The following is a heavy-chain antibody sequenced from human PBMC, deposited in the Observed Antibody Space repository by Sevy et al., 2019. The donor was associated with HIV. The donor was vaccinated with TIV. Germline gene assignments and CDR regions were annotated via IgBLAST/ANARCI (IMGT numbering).Heavy chain of an antibody. Sequence: GGSLRLSCAASGFTFRTYGMHWVRQAPGKGLEWLTVISYHGSDKYYADSVKGRFTVSRDNSQNTLFLQMNSLRPEDTAVYYCARDMAVIYYYYGMDVWGQGTTVTVSS. D-gene: IGHD6-19*01. CDR3: ARDMAVIYYYYGMDV. J-gene: IGHJ6*02. CDR2: ISYHGSDK. CDR1: GFTFRTYG. V-gene: IGHV3-30*03.